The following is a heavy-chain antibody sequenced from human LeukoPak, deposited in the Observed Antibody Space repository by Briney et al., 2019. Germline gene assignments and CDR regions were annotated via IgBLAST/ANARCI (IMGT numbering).Heavy chain of an antibody. CDR3: ATLYGDYNWYFNL. J-gene: IGHJ2*01. D-gene: IGHD4-17*01. Sequence: GGSLRLSCAASGFTFSNYWAHWVRQAPGKGLVWVSRISSDGRITNYADSVKGRFTTSRDNSKNTLYLQMNSLRAEDTALYYCATLYGDYNWYFNLWGRGTLVTVSS. CDR1: GFTFSNYW. CDR2: ISSDGRIT. V-gene: IGHV3-74*01.